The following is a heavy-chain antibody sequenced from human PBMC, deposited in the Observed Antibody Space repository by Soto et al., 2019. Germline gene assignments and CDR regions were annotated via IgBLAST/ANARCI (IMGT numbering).Heavy chain of an antibody. CDR3: ARDTDSDTWNDPFDY. CDR2: ISWNSGST. D-gene: IGHD1-1*01. J-gene: IGHJ4*02. Sequence: DVQLVESGGGLVQPGRSLRLSCAAYGYIFDDISMHWVRQAPGKGLEWVSGISWNSGSTDYASSVKGRFIISRDNARNSLYLQMNSLRPEDTALYYCARDTDSDTWNDPFDYWGQGALVIIS. V-gene: IGHV3-9*01. CDR1: GYIFDDIS.